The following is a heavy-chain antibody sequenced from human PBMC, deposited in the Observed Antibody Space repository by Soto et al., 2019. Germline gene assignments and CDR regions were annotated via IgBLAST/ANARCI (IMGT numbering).Heavy chain of an antibody. CDR3: ARGTYYYESSGYYGY. CDR1: GFTVSSYG. J-gene: IGHJ4*02. Sequence: PGGSLRLSCAASGFTVSSYGMHWVRQAPGKGLEWVAVIWYDGSNKYYADSVKGRFTISRDNSKNTLYLQMNSLRAEDTAVYYCARGTYYYESSGYYGYWGQGNLVTVS. V-gene: IGHV3-33*01. D-gene: IGHD3-22*01. CDR2: IWYDGSNK.